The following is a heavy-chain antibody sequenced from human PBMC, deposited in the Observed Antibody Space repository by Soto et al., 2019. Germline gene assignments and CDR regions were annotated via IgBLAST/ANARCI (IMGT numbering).Heavy chain of an antibody. CDR3: ARGGNGLGYCSSPSCFRYYYYGMDV. D-gene: IGHD2-2*01. CDR1: GGSFSGYY. CDR2: INHSGST. J-gene: IGHJ6*02. V-gene: IGHV4-34*01. Sequence: SETLSLTCAVYGGSFSGYYWSWIRQPPGKGLEWIGEINHSGSTNYNPSLKSRVTISVDTSKNQFSLKLSSVTAADTAVYYCARGGNGLGYCSSPSCFRYYYYGMDVWGQGTTVTVSS.